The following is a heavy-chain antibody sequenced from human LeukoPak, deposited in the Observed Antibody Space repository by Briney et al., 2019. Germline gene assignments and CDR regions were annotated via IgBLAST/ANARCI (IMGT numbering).Heavy chain of an antibody. CDR3: AREPQTGYSSGWPFDY. J-gene: IGHJ4*02. CDR2: INPSGGST. D-gene: IGHD6-19*01. V-gene: IGHV1-46*01. CDR1: GYTFTSYG. Sequence: ASVKVSCKASGYTFTSYGISWVRQAPGQGLEWMGIINPSGGSTSYAQKFQGRVTMTRDTSTSTVYMELSSLRSEDTAVYYCAREPQTGYSSGWPFDYWGQGTLVTVSS.